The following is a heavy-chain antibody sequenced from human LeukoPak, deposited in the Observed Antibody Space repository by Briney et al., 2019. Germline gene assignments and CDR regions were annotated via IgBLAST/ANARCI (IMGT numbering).Heavy chain of an antibody. V-gene: IGHV4-39*01. CDR1: GGSISSSSYY. J-gene: IGHJ3*02. CDR3: ARFPPTDAFDI. CDR2: IYYSGST. Sequence: SETLSLTCTVSGGSISSSSYYWGWIRQPPGKGLEWIGSIYYSGSTYHNPSLKSRVTISVDTSKNQFSLKLSSVTAADTAVYYCARFPPTDAFDIWGQGTMVTVSS.